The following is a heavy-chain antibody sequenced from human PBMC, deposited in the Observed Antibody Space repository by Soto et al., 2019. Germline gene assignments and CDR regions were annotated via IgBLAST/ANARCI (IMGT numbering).Heavy chain of an antibody. D-gene: IGHD5-12*01. Sequence: QVHLVQSGAEVKKPGSSVKVSCKASGGTFSNYAITWVRQAPGQGLEWLGRIIPIFGSVTFAQKFQGRITLTADGSTTTVYMELSSLRSDDTAVYYCAKDGGKDGYFGNWFDPWGQGTQVTVSS. CDR2: IIPIFGSV. CDR3: AKDGGKDGYFGNWFDP. CDR1: GGTFSNYA. J-gene: IGHJ5*02. V-gene: IGHV1-69*15.